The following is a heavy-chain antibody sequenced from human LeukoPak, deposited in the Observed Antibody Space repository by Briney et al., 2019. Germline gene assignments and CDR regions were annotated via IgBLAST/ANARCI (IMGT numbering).Heavy chain of an antibody. CDR2: IIPIFGTA. CDR3: ARDMKYYYDSSGHHGFDP. J-gene: IGHJ5*02. Sequence: SVKVSCKASGGTFSSYAISWVRQAPGQGLEWLGGIIPIFGTANYAQKFQGRVTITADESTSTAYMELSSLRFEDTAVYYCARDMKYYYDSSGHHGFDPWGQGTLVTVSS. D-gene: IGHD3-22*01. V-gene: IGHV1-69*13. CDR1: GGTFSSYA.